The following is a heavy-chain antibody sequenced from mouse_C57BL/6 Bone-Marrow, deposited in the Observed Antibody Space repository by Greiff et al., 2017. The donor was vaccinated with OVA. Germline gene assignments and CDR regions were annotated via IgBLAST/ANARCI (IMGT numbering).Heavy chain of an antibody. Sequence: EVKLEESGGGLVKPGGSLKLSCAASGFTFSSYAMSWVRQTPEKRLEWVATISDGGSYTYYPDNVKGRFTISRDNAKNNLYLQMSHLKSEDTAMYYCARWFYDGYLYAMDYWGQGTSVTVSS. CDR2: ISDGGSYT. J-gene: IGHJ4*01. V-gene: IGHV5-4*03. CDR1: GFTFSSYA. D-gene: IGHD2-3*01. CDR3: ARWFYDGYLYAMDY.